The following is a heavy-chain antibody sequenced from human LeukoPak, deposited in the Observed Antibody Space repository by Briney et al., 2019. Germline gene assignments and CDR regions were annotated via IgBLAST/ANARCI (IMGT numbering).Heavy chain of an antibody. V-gene: IGHV4-39*02. CDR2: LSSSGST. J-gene: IGHJ6*02. Sequence: SETLSLTCTVSGGSISDANYLWGWIRQPPGKGLEWIGSLSSSGSTFYSPSLKSRVTISVDTSKNHFSLKMTPVTAADTAVFYCARRKIYYGMDVWGQGTTVTVSS. CDR1: GGSISDANYL. CDR3: ARRKIYYGMDV.